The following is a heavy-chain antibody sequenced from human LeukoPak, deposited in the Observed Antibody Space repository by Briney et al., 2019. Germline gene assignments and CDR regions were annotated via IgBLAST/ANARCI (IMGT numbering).Heavy chain of an antibody. CDR2: IYYSGGT. CDR1: GDSISSYY. V-gene: IGHV4-59*01. Sequence: PSETLSLTCTVSGDSISSYYWSWIRQPPGKGLEWIGYIYYSGGTNYNPSLKSRVTISVDTSKSQFSLGLSSVTAADTAVYYCARSRYGFPLDYWGLGTLVTVSS. D-gene: IGHD5-24*01. CDR3: ARSRYGFPLDY. J-gene: IGHJ4*02.